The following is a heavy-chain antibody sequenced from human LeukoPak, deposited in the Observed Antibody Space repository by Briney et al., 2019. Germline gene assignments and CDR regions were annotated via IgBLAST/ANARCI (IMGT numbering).Heavy chain of an antibody. Sequence: PGGSLRLSCAASGFTVRSTYMSWVRQAPGKGLEWVSIIYAGGSAYYADSVKGRFTISRDNSKNTLYLQMNSLRAEDTAVYYCARDLLGGGLDYWGQGTLVTVSS. CDR3: ARDLLGGGLDY. CDR1: GFTVRSTY. D-gene: IGHD3-16*01. J-gene: IGHJ4*02. CDR2: IYAGGSA. V-gene: IGHV3-66*02.